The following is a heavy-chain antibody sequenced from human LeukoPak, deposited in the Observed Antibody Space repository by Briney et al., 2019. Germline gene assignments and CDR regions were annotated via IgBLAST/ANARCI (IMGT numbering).Heavy chain of an antibody. J-gene: IGHJ4*02. D-gene: IGHD1-14*01. CDR2: ISDSGGST. CDR1: GFTFSSHA. V-gene: IGHV3-23*01. CDR3: ADRNVNRPIDY. Sequence: GGSLRLSCAASGFTFSSHAMSWVRQAPGKGLEWVSGISDSGGSTYYADSVKGRFTISRDNSKNTLYLQMSSLRDEDTAVYYWADRNVNRPIDYWGQGTLVTVSS.